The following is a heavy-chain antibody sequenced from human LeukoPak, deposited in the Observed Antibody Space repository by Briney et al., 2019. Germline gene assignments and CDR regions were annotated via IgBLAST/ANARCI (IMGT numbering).Heavy chain of an antibody. CDR1: GYTFTSYY. V-gene: IGHV1-46*01. CDR3: ARTDGSSWDYFDY. CDR2: IDPSGGLT. J-gene: IGHJ4*02. Sequence: ASVKVSCKTFGYTFTSYYVHWVRQAPGQGLEWLGIIDPSGGLTSYAQKFQDRVTMTRDVSTTTVDMELRSLTSEDTAVYYCARTDGSSWDYFDYWGQGTLVTVSS. D-gene: IGHD6-13*01.